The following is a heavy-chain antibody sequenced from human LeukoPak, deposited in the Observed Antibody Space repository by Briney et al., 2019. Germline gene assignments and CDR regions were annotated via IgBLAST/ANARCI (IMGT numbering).Heavy chain of an antibody. CDR3: AKAVAGHKN. V-gene: IGHV3-23*01. CDR2: INGNGGGT. D-gene: IGHD6-19*01. J-gene: IGHJ4*02. Sequence: TGGSLRLSCAASGFTFSKYAMSWVRQAPGKGLEWVSAINGNGGGTYYADSVKGRFTVSRDNSKNTLFLQMNSLRAEDTAVYYCAKAVAGHKNWGQGTLVTVSS. CDR1: GFTFSKYA.